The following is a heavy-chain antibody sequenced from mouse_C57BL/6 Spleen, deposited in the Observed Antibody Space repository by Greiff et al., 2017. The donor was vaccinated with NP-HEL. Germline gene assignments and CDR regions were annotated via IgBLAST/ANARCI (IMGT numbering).Heavy chain of an antibody. CDR2: IDPEDGDT. J-gene: IGHJ1*03. D-gene: IGHD1-1*01. Sequence: EVMLVESGAELVRPGASVKLSCTASGFNIKDYYMHWVKQRPEQGLEWIGRIDPEDGDTEYAPKFQGKATMTADTSSNPAYLQLSSLTSEDTAVYYCTAYYGSSYGYFDVWGTGTTVTVSS. V-gene: IGHV14-1*01. CDR1: GFNIKDYY. CDR3: TAYYGSSYGYFDV.